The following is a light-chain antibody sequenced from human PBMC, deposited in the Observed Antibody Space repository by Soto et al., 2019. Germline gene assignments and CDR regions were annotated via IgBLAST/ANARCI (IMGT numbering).Light chain of an antibody. CDR3: QQYGSSPYN. CDR2: DAS. Sequence: DIVLTQSPATLSLSPGERATLSCGASQSVSSTYLAWYQQKPGLAPRLLIYDASSRAPGIPDRFSGSGSVTDFTLTISRLEPEDFAVYYCQQYGSSPYNFGQGTKLVIK. CDR1: QSVSSTY. J-gene: IGKJ2*01. V-gene: IGKV3D-20*01.